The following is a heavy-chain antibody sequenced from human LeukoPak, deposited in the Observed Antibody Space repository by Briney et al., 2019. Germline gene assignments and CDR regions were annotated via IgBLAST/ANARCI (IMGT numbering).Heavy chain of an antibody. CDR1: GYLFRDYH. J-gene: IGHJ4*02. CDR2: ISSGGSVM. CDR3: TRDLEY. V-gene: IGHV3-11*04. Sequence: GGSLRLSCGPSGYLFRDYHMNWLRQAPGKGPEWISYISSGGSVMHYADSVKGRFTISRDNVENSLYLQMNSLRVEDTDVYYWTRDLEYWGQGVLVTVSS.